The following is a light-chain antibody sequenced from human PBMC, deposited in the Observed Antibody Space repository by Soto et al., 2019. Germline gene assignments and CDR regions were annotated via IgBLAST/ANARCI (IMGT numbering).Light chain of an antibody. Sequence: QSALTQPASVSGSPGQSITISCTGTSSDVGGYNYVSWYQQHPGKAPKLMIYEVSNRPSGVSNRFSGSESGNTASLTISGLQAEDEADYYCSSDTSSRTVFGGGTKLTVL. J-gene: IGLJ3*02. CDR3: SSDTSSRTV. CDR1: SSDVGGYNY. V-gene: IGLV2-14*01. CDR2: EVS.